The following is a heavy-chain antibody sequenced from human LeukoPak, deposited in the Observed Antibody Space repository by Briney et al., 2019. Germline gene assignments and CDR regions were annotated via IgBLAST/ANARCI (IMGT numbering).Heavy chain of an antibody. D-gene: IGHD3-10*01. CDR1: GGSISSGGYS. CDR3: ARMVRGLPFDY. V-gene: IGHV4-30-2*01. CDR2: IYHSGST. J-gene: IGHJ4*02. Sequence: PSQTLSLTCAVSGGSISSGGYSWSWIRQPPGKGLEWIGYIYHSGSTYYNPSLKSRVTMSVDRSKNQFSLKLSSVTAADTAVYYCARMVRGLPFDYWGQGTLVTVSS.